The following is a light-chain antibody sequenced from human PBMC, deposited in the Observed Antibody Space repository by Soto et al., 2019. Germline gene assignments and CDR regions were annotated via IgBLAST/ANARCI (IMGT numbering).Light chain of an antibody. V-gene: IGKV3-20*01. CDR2: DAS. Sequence: EMVLTQSPGTLSLSPGERATLSCSASHTVRNNYLAWYQQKPGQAPRLLIYDASSRATGIPDRFSGGGSGTDFTLTISRLEPEDFAVYYCQQFSSYPLTFGGGTKVDI. J-gene: IGKJ4*01. CDR1: HTVRNNY. CDR3: QQFSSYPLT.